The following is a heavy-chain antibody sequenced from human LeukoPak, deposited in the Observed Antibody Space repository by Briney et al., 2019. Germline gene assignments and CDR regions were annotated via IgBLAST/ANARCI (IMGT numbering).Heavy chain of an antibody. V-gene: IGHV3-15*01. CDR3: TTVYSDSGGFYFNYCDY. CDR1: GFTVSNAW. J-gene: IGHJ4*02. D-gene: IGHD3-22*01. CDR2: IKSKTDGETT. Sequence: GGSLRLSCAASGFTVSNAWMSWVRQAPGKGLEWVSRIKSKTDGETTDYAAPVKGRFTISRDDSKNTLYLQMNSLKTEDTAVYYCTTVYSDSGGFYFNYCDYWGQGTLVTVST.